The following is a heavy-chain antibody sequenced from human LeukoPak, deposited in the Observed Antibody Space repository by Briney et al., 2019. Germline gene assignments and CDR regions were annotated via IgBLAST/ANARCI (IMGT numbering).Heavy chain of an antibody. V-gene: IGHV1-18*01. D-gene: IGHD2-2*01. CDR1: GYTFTSYG. Sequence: ASVKVSCKASGYTFTSYGISWVRQAPGQGLEWMGWISAYNGNTNYAQKLQGRVTMTTDTSTSTVYMELRSLRSDDTAVYYCAREDDPVVPADIWGQGTLVTVSS. CDR3: AREDDPVVPADI. CDR2: ISAYNGNT. J-gene: IGHJ4*02.